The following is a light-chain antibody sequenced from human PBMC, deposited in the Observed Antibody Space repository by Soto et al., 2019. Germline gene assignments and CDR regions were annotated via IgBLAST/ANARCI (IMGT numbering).Light chain of an antibody. J-gene: IGKJ3*01. CDR1: LGISSS. Sequence: DIQLTQSPSFLSASVGDRVTITCRASLGISSSLAWYQQEPGKAPKLLVYATSTLQSGVPPRFSGSGSGTEFTLTIISLQPEDSATYFWQQLNSYPLTVGPGPKVDIK. V-gene: IGKV1-9*01. CDR3: QQLNSYPLT. CDR2: ATS.